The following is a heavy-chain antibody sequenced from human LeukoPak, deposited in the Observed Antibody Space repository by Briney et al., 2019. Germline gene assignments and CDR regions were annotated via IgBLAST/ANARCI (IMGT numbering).Heavy chain of an antibody. CDR1: GGSFSGYY. D-gene: IGHD4-17*01. CDR3: ARGPGWFRTTSSGRYFDY. J-gene: IGHJ4*02. V-gene: IGHV4-34*01. Sequence: SETLSLTCAVYGGSFSGYYWSWIRQPPGKGLEWIGEINHSGSTNYNPSLKSRVTISVDTSKNQFSLKLSSVTAADTAVYYCARGPGWFRTTSSGRYFDYWGQGTLVTVSS. CDR2: INHSGST.